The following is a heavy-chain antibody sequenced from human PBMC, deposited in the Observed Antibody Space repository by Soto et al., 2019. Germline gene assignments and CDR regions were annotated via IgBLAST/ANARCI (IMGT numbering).Heavy chain of an antibody. CDR3: ARAPFNQGEIFGVPYIREPTDY. J-gene: IGHJ4*02. CDR2: ISAYNGNT. Sequence: GASVKVSCKASGYTFTSYGISWVRQAPGQGLEWMGWISAYNGNTNYAQKLQGRVTMTTDTSTSTAYMELRSLRSDDTAVYYCARAPFNQGEIFGVPYIREPTDYWGQGTLVTVSS. CDR1: GYTFTSYG. V-gene: IGHV1-18*04. D-gene: IGHD3-3*01.